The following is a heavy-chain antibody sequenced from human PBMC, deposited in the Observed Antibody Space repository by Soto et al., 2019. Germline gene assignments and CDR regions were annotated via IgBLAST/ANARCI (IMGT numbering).Heavy chain of an antibody. D-gene: IGHD3-9*01. V-gene: IGHV3-30*18. CDR1: GFTFSSYG. Sequence: GGSLRLSCAASGFTFSSYGMHWVRQAPGKGLEWVAVISYDGGNKYYADSVKGRFTISRDNSKNTLYLQMNSLRAEDTAVYYCAKDKTNDILTGYYSGFDPWGQGTLVTVSS. J-gene: IGHJ5*02. CDR2: ISYDGGNK. CDR3: AKDKTNDILTGYYSGFDP.